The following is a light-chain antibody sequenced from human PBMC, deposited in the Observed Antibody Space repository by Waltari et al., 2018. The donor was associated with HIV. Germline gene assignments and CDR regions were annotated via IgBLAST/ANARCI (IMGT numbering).Light chain of an antibody. V-gene: IGKV2-30*01. CDR2: KVS. CDR1: LSLVYSDGNTY. Sequence: DVVMTQSPLSLPVTLGQPASISCRSSLSLVYSDGNTYLSWFQQRPGQSPRRLVYKVSKRDSGVPDRFSGSGSGTGFTLKISRVEAEDVGVYYYMQGTHWPYTFGQGTKLEIK. CDR3: MQGTHWPYT. J-gene: IGKJ2*01.